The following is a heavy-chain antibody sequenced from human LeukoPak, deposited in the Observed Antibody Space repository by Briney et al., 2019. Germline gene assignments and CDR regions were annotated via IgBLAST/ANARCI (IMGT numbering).Heavy chain of an antibody. CDR2: IYPADSDT. V-gene: IGHV5-51*01. D-gene: IGHD3-10*01. Sequence: GESLKISCKGSGYSFTNYWIAWVRQMPGKGLEWMGIIYPADSDTRYGPSFQGQVTISADKSISTAYLQWSSLKASDTAMYYCARLVRGDLRRSIFEYWGQGTLVTVSS. CDR3: ARLVRGDLRRSIFEY. CDR1: GYSFTNYW. J-gene: IGHJ4*02.